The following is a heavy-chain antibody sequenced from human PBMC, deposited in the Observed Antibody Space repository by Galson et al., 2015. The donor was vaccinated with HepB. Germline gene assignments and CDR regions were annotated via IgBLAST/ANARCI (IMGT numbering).Heavy chain of an antibody. D-gene: IGHD6-13*01. CDR3: VRSGDFSGYSSR. CDR1: GFTFSGSA. V-gene: IGHV3-73*01. J-gene: IGHJ4*02. CDR2: IRSKAHNYAT. Sequence: SLRLSCAASGFTFSGSAIHWVRQASGKGPEWVGRIRSKAHNYATSCVPSLIGRFTISRDDSNNMAFLHMKSLKTDDTAVYYCVRSGDFSGYSSRWGQGTLVTVSS.